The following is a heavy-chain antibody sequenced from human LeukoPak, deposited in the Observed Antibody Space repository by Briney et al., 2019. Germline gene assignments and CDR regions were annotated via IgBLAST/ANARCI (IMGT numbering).Heavy chain of an antibody. J-gene: IGHJ3*02. CDR2: IYTSGST. D-gene: IGHD1-7*01. V-gene: IGHV4-61*02. CDR3: ARGWHYVQQDAFDI. Sequence: PSQTLSLTCTVSGGSISSGSYYWSWIRQPAGTGLEWIGRIYTSGSTNYNPSLKSRVTISVDTSKNQFSLKLSSVTAADTAVYYCARGWHYVQQDAFDIWGQGTMVTVSS. CDR1: GGSISSGSYY.